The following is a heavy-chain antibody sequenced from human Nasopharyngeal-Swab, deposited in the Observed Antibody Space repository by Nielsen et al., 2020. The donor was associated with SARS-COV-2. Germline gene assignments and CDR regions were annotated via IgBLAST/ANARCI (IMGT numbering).Heavy chain of an antibody. CDR1: GFTFSSYS. CDR2: ISSSSSYI. D-gene: IGHD3-10*01. Sequence: GGSLRLSCAASGFTFSSYSMNWVRQAPGKGLEWVSSISSSSSYIYYADSVRGRFTISRDNADNSLYLQINSLRVEDTAVYYCARDFRSVGGSGFLWGQGTLVTVSS. CDR3: ARDFRSVGGSGFL. J-gene: IGHJ4*02. V-gene: IGHV3-21*01.